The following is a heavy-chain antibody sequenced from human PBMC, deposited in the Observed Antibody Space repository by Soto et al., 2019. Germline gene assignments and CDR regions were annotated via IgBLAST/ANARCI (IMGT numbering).Heavy chain of an antibody. Sequence: TSETLSLTCAVSGCSISSGCYSWSWIRQPPGKGLEWIGYIYHSGSTYYNPSLKSRVTISVDRSKNQFSLKLSSVTAADTAVYYCARVPGPWGQGTLVTVSS. CDR1: GCSISSGCYS. V-gene: IGHV4-30-2*01. D-gene: IGHD7-27*01. J-gene: IGHJ5*02. CDR2: IYHSGST. CDR3: ARVPGP.